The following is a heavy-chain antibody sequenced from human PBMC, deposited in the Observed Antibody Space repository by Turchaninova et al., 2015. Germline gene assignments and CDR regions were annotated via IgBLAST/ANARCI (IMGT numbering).Heavy chain of an antibody. D-gene: IGHD5-18*01. CDR3: ARDFRGYSYGEFDY. J-gene: IGHJ4*02. V-gene: IGHV4-39*07. CDR1: GGTISSGSYY. CDR2: FYYSGNT. Sequence: QLQLQESGPGLVKPSATLSLTCTVSGGTISSGSYYWGWSRQPPGKGLEWIGSFYYSGNTYYNPSLKSRVTISVDTSKNQFSLKVSSVTAADTAVYYCARDFRGYSYGEFDYWGQGTLVTVSS.